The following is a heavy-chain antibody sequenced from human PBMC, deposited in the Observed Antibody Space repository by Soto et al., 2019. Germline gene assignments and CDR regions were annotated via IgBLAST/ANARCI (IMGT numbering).Heavy chain of an antibody. CDR2: INAGNGNT. CDR3: ARGDYYDIHDY. D-gene: IGHD3-22*01. J-gene: IGHJ4*02. CDR1: GYTFTSYA. Sequence: QVQLVQSGAEVKKPGASVKVSCKASGYTFTSYAMHWVRQAPGQRLEWMGWINAGNGNTKYSQKFQGRVTITRDTSASTTYMEVSSLRSEDTAVYYCARGDYYDIHDYWGQGTLVTVSS. V-gene: IGHV1-3*01.